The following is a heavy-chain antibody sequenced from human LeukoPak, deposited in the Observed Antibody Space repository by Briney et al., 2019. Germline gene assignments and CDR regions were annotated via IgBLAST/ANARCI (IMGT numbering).Heavy chain of an antibody. CDR1: GFTFSSYS. V-gene: IGHV3-21*01. CDR2: ISSSSSYI. CDR3: ARDRYAGIPQNWFDP. J-gene: IGHJ5*02. D-gene: IGHD4-23*01. Sequence: PGGSLRLSCAASGFTFSSYSMNWVRQAPEKGLEWVSSISSSSSYIYYADSVKGRFTISRDNAKNSLYLQMNSLRAEDTAVYYCARDRYAGIPQNWFDPWGQGTLVTVSS.